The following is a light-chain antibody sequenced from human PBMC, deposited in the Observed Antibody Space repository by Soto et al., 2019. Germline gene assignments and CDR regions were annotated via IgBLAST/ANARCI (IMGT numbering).Light chain of an antibody. J-gene: IGLJ1*01. CDR2: EVT. CDR3: TSYTGTNTRYV. V-gene: IGLV2-14*01. Sequence: QSALTQPASVSGSPGQSITISCTGTSSDVGGYNYVSWYQQHPGKAPKLMIYEVTNRPSGVSDRFSGSKSGNTDSLTISGLQAEDEADYYCTSYTGTNTRYVFGTGTKVTVL. CDR1: SSDVGGYNY.